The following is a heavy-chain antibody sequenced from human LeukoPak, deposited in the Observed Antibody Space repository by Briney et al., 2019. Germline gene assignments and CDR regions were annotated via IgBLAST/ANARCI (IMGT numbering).Heavy chain of an antibody. J-gene: IGHJ4*02. CDR1: GYTFTSHG. CDR3: ARGIYCSAGSCPFHFDY. D-gene: IGHD2-15*01. V-gene: IGHV1-18*01. CDR2: ISAYNGNT. Sequence: ASVKVSCKASGYTFTSHGIIWVRQAPGQGLEWMGWISAYNGNTKYAQKVQGRVTMTTDTSTDTAYMELRSLTSDDTAVYYCARGIYCSAGSCPFHFDYWGQGTLVTVSS.